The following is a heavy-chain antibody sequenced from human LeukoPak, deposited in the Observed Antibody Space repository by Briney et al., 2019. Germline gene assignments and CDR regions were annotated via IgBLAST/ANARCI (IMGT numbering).Heavy chain of an antibody. CDR3: VRGQTNLDNWFDP. D-gene: IGHD2-8*01. V-gene: IGHV3-48*01. Sequence: GGSLRLSCAASGFTFSSYWMSWVRQAPGKGLEWVSYIRPNDGTTHYADSVKGRFTISRDNAKNSLSLQMTSLRVDDSAVYYCVRGQTNLDNWFDPWGQGTLVIVSS. CDR2: IRPNDGTT. J-gene: IGHJ5*02. CDR1: GFTFSSYW.